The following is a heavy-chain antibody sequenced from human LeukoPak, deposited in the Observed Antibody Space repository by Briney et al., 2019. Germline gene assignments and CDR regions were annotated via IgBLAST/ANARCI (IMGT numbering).Heavy chain of an antibody. Sequence: GASVKVSCKASGYTFTGYYMHWVRQAPGQGLEWMGWINPNSGGTNYAQKFQGRVTMTRDTSISTAYMELSRLRSDDTAVYYCARVQLSVIPDDAFDIWGQGTMVTVSS. J-gene: IGHJ3*02. CDR3: ARVQLSVIPDDAFDI. CDR2: INPNSGGT. V-gene: IGHV1-2*02. D-gene: IGHD5-18*01. CDR1: GYTFTGYY.